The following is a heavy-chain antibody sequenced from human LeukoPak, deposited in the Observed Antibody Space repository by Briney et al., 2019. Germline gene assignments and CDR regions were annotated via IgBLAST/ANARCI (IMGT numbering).Heavy chain of an antibody. J-gene: IGHJ4*02. CDR1: GGTFSSYA. CDR3: ARKNSSSWPFDY. CDR2: IIPIFGTA. Sequence: SVKVSCKASGGTFSSYAISWVRQAPGQGLEWMGGIIPIFGTANYAQKFQGRVTITADESTSTAYMELSSLRSDDTAVYYCARKNSSSWPFDYWGQGTLVTVSS. V-gene: IGHV1-69*13. D-gene: IGHD6-13*01.